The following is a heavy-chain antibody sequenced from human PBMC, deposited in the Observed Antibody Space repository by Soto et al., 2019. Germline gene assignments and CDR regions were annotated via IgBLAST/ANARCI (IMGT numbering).Heavy chain of an antibody. J-gene: IGHJ4*02. CDR1: GFTFSSHV. D-gene: IGHD2-15*01. CDR2: ISGTGGT. CDR3: AKDRRGAYCSGGICYSPDY. V-gene: IGHV3-23*01. Sequence: DVQLWESGGGLVQPGGSLRLSCAVSGFTFSSHVMSWVRQAPGKGLEWVSAISGTGGTYYADSVKGRFTISRDNSKNALYLQMNNLRDEETAVYYCAKDRRGAYCSGGICYSPDYWGQGTLVIVSS.